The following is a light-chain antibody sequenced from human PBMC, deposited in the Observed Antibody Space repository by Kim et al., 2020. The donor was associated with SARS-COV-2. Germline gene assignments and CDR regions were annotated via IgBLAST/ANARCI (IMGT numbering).Light chain of an antibody. CDR1: NIGSKS. CDR2: YDS. J-gene: IGLJ1*01. Sequence: PGRTARITCGGNNIGSKSVHWYQQKPGQAPVLVIYYDSDRPSGIPERFSGSNSGNTATLTISRVEAGDEADYYCQVWDSSSDHPGVFGTGTKVTVL. V-gene: IGLV3-21*04. CDR3: QVWDSSSDHPGV.